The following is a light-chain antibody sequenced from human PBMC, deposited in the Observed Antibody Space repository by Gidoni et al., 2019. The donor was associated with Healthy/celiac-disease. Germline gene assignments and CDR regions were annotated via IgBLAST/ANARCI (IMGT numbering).Light chain of an antibody. CDR1: SSNIGAGYD. V-gene: IGLV1-40*01. CDR2: GNS. CDR3: QSYDSSLSAVV. Sequence: QSVLTQPPSVSGAPGQRVTISCTGSSSNIGAGYDVHWYQPLPGTAPKLLIYGNSKRPSGVPDRFSGSKSGTSASLAITGLQAEDEADYYCQSYDSSLSAVVFGGGTKLTVL. J-gene: IGLJ2*01.